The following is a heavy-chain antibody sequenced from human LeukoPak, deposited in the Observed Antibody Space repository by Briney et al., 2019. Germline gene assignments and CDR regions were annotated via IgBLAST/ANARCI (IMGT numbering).Heavy chain of an antibody. CDR2: IYYSGST. CDR1: GGSISSGGYY. V-gene: IGHV4-31*03. J-gene: IGHJ5*02. CDR3: ASNIAGNYGENWFDP. D-gene: IGHD4-17*01. Sequence: SETLSLTCTVSGGSISSGGYYWSWIRQHPGKGLEWIGYIYYSGSTYYNPSLKSRVTISVDTSENQFSLKLSSVTAADTAVYYCASNIAGNYGENWFDPWGQGTLVTVSS.